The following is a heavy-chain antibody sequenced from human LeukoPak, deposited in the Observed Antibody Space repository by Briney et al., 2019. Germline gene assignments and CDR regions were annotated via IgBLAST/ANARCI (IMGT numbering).Heavy chain of an antibody. J-gene: IGHJ4*02. V-gene: IGHV1-2*02. CDR3: ARGRTGDYFDS. Sequence: VASVKVSCKASGYTFTDYFMHWVRLAPGQGLEWMGWINPSSGGTNYAQKFQGRVTMTRDTSVTTAYMDLGRLRSDDTAVYYCARGRTGDYFDSWGQGTLVTVSS. CDR2: INPSSGGT. CDR1: GYTFTDYF.